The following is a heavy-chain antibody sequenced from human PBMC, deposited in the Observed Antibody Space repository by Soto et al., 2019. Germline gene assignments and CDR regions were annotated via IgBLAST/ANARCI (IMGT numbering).Heavy chain of an antibody. CDR1: GGSISVYY. V-gene: IGHV4-59*01. Sequence: SATLSLTCTISGGSISVYYWSWVRQPPGHELEWIGYIYASGSPYYNPSLRSRVTISADTSKNQISLKLTSPTAADTAVYYCARGVGSSPPRYWGRGTLVTVSS. D-gene: IGHD1-26*01. CDR2: IYASGSP. CDR3: ARGVGSSPPRY. J-gene: IGHJ4*02.